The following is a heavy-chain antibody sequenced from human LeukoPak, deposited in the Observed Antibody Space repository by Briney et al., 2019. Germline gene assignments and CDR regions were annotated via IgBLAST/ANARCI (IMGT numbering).Heavy chain of an antibody. CDR3: ARVEYQLLTWRHLGHY. CDR1: GGSSSVYY. Sequence: SETLSLTCAVCGGSSSVYYWSWIRQPPGKGLEWIGEINHSGSTNYNPSLKSRVTMSVDTSKNQFSLKLTSVTAADTAVYYRARVEYQLLTWRHLGHYWGQGTLVTVSS. D-gene: IGHD2-2*01. CDR2: INHSGST. V-gene: IGHV4-34*01. J-gene: IGHJ4*02.